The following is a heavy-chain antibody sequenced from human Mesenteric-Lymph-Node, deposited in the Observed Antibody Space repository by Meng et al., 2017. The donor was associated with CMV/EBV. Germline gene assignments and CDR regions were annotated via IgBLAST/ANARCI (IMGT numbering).Heavy chain of an antibody. J-gene: IGHJ4*02. D-gene: IGHD3-10*01. CDR2: ISSSSSYI. CDR3: ARDYGSGIQGSSYFDY. V-gene: IGHV3-21*01. CDR1: GFAFSSYA. Sequence: GGSLRLSCAASGFAFSSYAFHWIRQPPGKGLAWFSSISSSSSYIYYADSVKGRFTISRDNAKNSLYLQMNSLGAEDTAVYYCARDYGSGIQGSSYFDYWGQGTLVTVSS.